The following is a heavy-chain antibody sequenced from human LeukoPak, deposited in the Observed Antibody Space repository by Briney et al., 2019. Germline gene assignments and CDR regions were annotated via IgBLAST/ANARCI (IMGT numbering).Heavy chain of an antibody. D-gene: IGHD3-10*01. CDR2: ISSDGNNE. CDR1: GFTFSRYG. J-gene: IGHJ4*02. CDR3: AKDLSGRKGSFDY. Sequence: QPERSRRLSCAASGFTFSRYGMHWVRQAPGKGLEWVALISSDGNNEYYADSVKGRFTISRDNSKNTLFLQMNSLRAEDTAVYYCAKDLSGRKGSFDYWGQGTLVTVSS. V-gene: IGHV3-30*18.